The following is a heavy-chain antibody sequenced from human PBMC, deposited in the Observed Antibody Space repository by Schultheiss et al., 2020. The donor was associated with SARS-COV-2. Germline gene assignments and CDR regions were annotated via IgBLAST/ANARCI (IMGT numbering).Heavy chain of an antibody. CDR3: ARYYYDSSGYYPGFDY. J-gene: IGHJ4*02. D-gene: IGHD3-22*01. V-gene: IGHV4-61*08. Sequence: SETLSLTCTVSGGSISSGGYYWSWIRQHPGKGLEWIGYIYYSGSTNYNPSLKSRVTISVDTSKNQFSMKLSSVTAADTAVYYCARYYYDSSGYYPGFDYWGQGTLVTVSS. CDR2: IYYSGST. CDR1: GGSISSGGYY.